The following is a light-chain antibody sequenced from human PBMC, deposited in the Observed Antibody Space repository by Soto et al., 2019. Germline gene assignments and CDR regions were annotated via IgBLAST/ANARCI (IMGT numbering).Light chain of an antibody. Sequence: QSALTQPASVSGSPGQSITISCTGSTSDVGAYNYVSWYQQHPGKAPKVMIYDVSNRPSGVSNRFSGSKSGNTASLTISGLQADDEADYFCSSYASSTTPVVFGGGTKVTVL. CDR1: TSDVGAYNY. CDR2: DVS. J-gene: IGLJ2*01. CDR3: SSYASSTTPVV. V-gene: IGLV2-14*01.